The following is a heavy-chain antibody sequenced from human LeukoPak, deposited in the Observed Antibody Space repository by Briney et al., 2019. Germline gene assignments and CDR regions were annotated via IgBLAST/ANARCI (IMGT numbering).Heavy chain of an antibody. Sequence: GGSLRLSCAASGFTFSSYAMHWVRQAPGKGLEWVAVISYDGGNKYYADSVKGRFTISRDNSKNTLYLQMNSLRAEDTAVYYCARGKYSSGPYFDYWGQGTLVTVSS. J-gene: IGHJ4*02. CDR2: ISYDGGNK. CDR1: GFTFSSYA. D-gene: IGHD6-19*01. V-gene: IGHV3-30-3*01. CDR3: ARGKYSSGPYFDY.